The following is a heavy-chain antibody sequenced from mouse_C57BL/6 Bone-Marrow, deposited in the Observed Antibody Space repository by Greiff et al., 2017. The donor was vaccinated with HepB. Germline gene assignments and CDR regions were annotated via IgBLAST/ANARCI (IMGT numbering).Heavy chain of an antibody. D-gene: IGHD1-1*01. CDR1: GYTFTDYN. Sequence: VQLQQSGPELVKPGASVKIPCKASGYTFTDYNMDWVKQSHGKSLEWIGDINPNTGGTIYNQKFKGKATLTVDKSSSTAYMELRSLTSEDTAVYYCETVGGTWLANGGQGTLVTVSA. CDR3: ETVGGTWLAN. V-gene: IGHV1-18*01. CDR2: INPNTGGT. J-gene: IGHJ3*01.